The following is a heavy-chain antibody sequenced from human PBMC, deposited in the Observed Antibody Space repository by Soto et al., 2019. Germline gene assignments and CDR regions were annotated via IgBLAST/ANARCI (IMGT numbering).Heavy chain of an antibody. Sequence: GGSLRLSWEASGFTLSRGSMSWVRQVPGKGLEWVASISSRSSDTWYADSVKGRFIIARDNAKNTLFLQLTTLRPEATAMYYCASVAYWGQGT. J-gene: IGHJ4*02. V-gene: IGHV3-21*01. CDR2: ISSRSSDT. CDR3: ASVAY. D-gene: IGHD2-21*01. CDR1: GFTLSRGS.